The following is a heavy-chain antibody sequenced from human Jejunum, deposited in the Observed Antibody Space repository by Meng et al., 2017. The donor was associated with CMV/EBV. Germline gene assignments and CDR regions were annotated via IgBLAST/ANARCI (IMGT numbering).Heavy chain of an antibody. V-gene: IGHV3-23*01. CDR3: ANWGVTVAGSHTY. D-gene: IGHD6-19*01. Sequence: SGFTFSSDAMSWVRQAPGKGLEGVSSVSGDGHSTHYADSVKGRFTISRDNLKDTLFLQMDSLRAEDTAVYYCANWGVTVAGSHTYWGQGTRVTVSS. CDR2: VSGDGHST. J-gene: IGHJ4*02. CDR1: GFTFSSDA.